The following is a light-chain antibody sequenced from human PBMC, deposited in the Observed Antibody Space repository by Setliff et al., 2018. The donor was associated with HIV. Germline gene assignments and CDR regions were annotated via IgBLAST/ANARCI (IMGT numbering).Light chain of an antibody. CDR3: CSYAGSYTFGV. Sequence: QSALIQPPSVSGSPGQSVTISCTGTSSDVGSYDYVSWYQQHPGKAPKLMIYAVSKRPSGVPDRFSGSKSGNTASLTISGLQAEDEADYYCCSYAGSYTFGVFGTGTKVTVL. V-gene: IGLV2-11*01. J-gene: IGLJ1*01. CDR2: AVS. CDR1: SSDVGSYDY.